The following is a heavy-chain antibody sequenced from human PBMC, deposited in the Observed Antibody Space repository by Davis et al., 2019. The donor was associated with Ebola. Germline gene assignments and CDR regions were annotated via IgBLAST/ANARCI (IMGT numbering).Heavy chain of an antibody. CDR3: LYGMDV. V-gene: IGHV3-23*01. Sequence: GESLKISRAASGLTFSSYAMSWVRQAPGKGLEWVSAISGSGGSTYYADSVKGRFTISRDNSKNTLYLQMNSLRAEDTAVYYCLYGMDVWGQGTTVTVSS. CDR1: GLTFSSYA. CDR2: ISGSGGST. J-gene: IGHJ6*02.